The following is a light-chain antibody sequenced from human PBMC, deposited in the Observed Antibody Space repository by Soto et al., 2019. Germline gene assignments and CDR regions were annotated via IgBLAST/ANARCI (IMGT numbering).Light chain of an antibody. Sequence: DIQMTQSPSSLSASVGDRVTITCRASQSISSSLNWYQHKPGKGPELLIYAASSLQSGVPSRFSGSGSGTDFPLTISGLRPEDSAADYCQQSYSSPCTFGQGTKVEIK. CDR3: QQSYSSPCT. V-gene: IGKV1-39*01. J-gene: IGKJ1*01. CDR2: AAS. CDR1: QSISSS.